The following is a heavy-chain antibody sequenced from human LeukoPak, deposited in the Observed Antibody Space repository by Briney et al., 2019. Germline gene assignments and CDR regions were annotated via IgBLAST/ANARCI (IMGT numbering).Heavy chain of an antibody. CDR3: ARSESGVQYFQHYFYIDA. J-gene: IGHJ6*03. D-gene: IGHD2-2*01. V-gene: IGHV4-59*01. CDR1: NGDINEYY. CDR2: IYYRGST. Sequence: PSETLSLTCTLSNGDINEYYWSWVRQPPGKGLEWIGYIYYRGSTKYNPSLKSRVTISIDTSNDQVSLRLTSVTAADTAVYYCARSESGVQYFQHYFYIDAWGKGTTVTVSS.